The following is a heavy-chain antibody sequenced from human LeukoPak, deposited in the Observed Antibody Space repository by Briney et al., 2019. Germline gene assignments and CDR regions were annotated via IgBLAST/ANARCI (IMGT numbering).Heavy chain of an antibody. CDR1: GYSFTGHY. D-gene: IGHD3-10*01. V-gene: IGHV1-2*02. CDR2: INPKSGGT. J-gene: IGHJ3*02. Sequence: ASVKVSCKASGYSFTGHYMHWVRQAPGQGLEWMGWINPKSGGTNYAQKFQGRVTMTRDTSISTAYMDMSSLTSDDTAVYYCARNLWFGESSDAFDMWGQGTMVTVSS. CDR3: ARNLWFGESSDAFDM.